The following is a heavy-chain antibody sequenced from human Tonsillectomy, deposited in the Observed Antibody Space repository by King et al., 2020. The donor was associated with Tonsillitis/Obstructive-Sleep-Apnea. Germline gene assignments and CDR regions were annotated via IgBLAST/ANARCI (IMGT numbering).Heavy chain of an antibody. CDR2: IYSGGST. Sequence: DVQLVESGGGLVQPGGSLRLSCAASGFTVSRNYMNWVRQAPGKGLEWVSVIYSGGSTYYADSVKGRFTISRDNSKPTLYLQMNSLRAEDTAVYYCASSQERLWNYFDYWGQGTLVTVSS. V-gene: IGHV3-66*01. CDR1: GFTVSRNY. J-gene: IGHJ4*02. D-gene: IGHD1-1*01. CDR3: ASSQERLWNYFDY.